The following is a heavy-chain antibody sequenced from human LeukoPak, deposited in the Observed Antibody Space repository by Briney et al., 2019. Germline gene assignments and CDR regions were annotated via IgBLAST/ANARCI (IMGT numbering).Heavy chain of an antibody. V-gene: IGHV3-48*03. CDR3: ARDIGRLAAAGSPVGY. D-gene: IGHD6-13*01. J-gene: IGHJ4*02. CDR2: ISSSGSTI. CDR1: GFTFSSYE. Sequence: GGSLRLSCAASGFTFSSYEMNWVRQAPGKGLEWVSYISSSGSTIYYADSVKGRFTISRDNSKNSLYLQMNTLRTEDTAWYYCARDIGRLAAAGSPVGYWGQGTPVTVSS.